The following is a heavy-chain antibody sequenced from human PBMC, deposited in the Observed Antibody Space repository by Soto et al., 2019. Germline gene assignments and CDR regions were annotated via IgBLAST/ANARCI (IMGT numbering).Heavy chain of an antibody. CDR2: INHSGTT. J-gene: IGHJ3*02. CDR1: GGSFSAYC. CDR3: ARVQVRRGNGSGYLNGFDI. D-gene: IGHD3-3*01. V-gene: IGHV4-34*01. Sequence: SETLSLTCAVSGGSFSAYCWTWIRQSPGKGLEWIGEINHSGTTNYNPSLKSRVTISVDTSKNQFSLNLSSMTAADTAVYYCARVQVRRGNGSGYLNGFDIWGQGTMVTAS.